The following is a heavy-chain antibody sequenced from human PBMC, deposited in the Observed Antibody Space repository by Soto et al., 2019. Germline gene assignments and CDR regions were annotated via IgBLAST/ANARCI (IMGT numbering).Heavy chain of an antibody. CDR3: ARVGRGVYGMDG. Sequence: EVQLVESGGGLVQPGGSLRLSCAASGFTFSSYSINWVRQAPGKGLEWFSYITSDSSTISYADSVKCRFTVSRDNAKNALYLQMNSLRDEDTAVYYCARVGRGVYGMDGWGQGTSVTVSS. V-gene: IGHV3-48*02. J-gene: IGHJ6*02. CDR2: ITSDSSTI. CDR1: GFTFSSYS. D-gene: IGHD2-8*01.